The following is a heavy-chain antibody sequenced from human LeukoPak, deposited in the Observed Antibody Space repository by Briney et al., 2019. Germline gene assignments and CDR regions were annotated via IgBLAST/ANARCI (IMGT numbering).Heavy chain of an antibody. V-gene: IGHV3-23*01. CDR3: AKVRNYFGSGAFDY. CDR1: GFTFSSYA. CDR2: ISGSGGIT. J-gene: IGHJ4*02. Sequence: AGGSLRLSCAASGFTFSSYAMSWVRQAPGKGLGWVSAISGSGGITYYADSVKGRFTISRDNSKNTPYLQMNSLRAEDTAVYYCAKVRNYFGSGAFDYWGQGTLVTVTS. D-gene: IGHD3-10*01.